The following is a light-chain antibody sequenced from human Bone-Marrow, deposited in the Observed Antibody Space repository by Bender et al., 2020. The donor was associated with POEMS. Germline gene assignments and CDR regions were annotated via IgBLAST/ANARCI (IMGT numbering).Light chain of an antibody. CDR1: SSNIGARYD. J-gene: IGLJ3*02. CDR2: ANN. CDR3: AVWDDSLNGWV. V-gene: IGLV1-40*01. Sequence: QSVLTQPPSVSGAPGRRVTISCTGSSSNIGARYDVHWYQQLPGTAPKLLIYANNNRPSGVPDRFSGSRSGTSASLAISGLQSEDEADYYCAVWDDSLNGWVFGGGTKLTVL.